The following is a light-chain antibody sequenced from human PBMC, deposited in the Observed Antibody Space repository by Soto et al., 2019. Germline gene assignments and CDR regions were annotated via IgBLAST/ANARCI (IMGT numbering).Light chain of an antibody. J-gene: IGKJ4*01. Sequence: EIVMTQSPATLSVSPGEGATLSCRASQSVRRNLAWYQQKPGQAPRLLIYAASTRATGIPARFSGSGSGTEFTLSISSLQSEDFAVYYCQQYNNWPPLTFGGGNKVEIK. CDR1: QSVRRN. V-gene: IGKV3-15*01. CDR3: QQYNNWPPLT. CDR2: AAS.